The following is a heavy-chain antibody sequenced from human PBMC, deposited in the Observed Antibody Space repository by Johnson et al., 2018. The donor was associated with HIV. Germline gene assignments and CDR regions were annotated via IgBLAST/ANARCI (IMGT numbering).Heavy chain of an antibody. CDR3: ARVAVLWFRDTNAFDI. D-gene: IGHD3-10*01. CDR2: ISYDGSNK. CDR1: GFTFSSYA. Sequence: QEQLVESGGGVVQPGRSLRLSCAASGFTFSSYAMHWVRQAPGKGLAWVAVISYDGSNKYYADSVKGRFTISRDNSKNTLYLQMNSLRAEDTAVYYCARVAVLWFRDTNAFDIWGQGTMVTVSS. V-gene: IGHV3-30*04. J-gene: IGHJ3*02.